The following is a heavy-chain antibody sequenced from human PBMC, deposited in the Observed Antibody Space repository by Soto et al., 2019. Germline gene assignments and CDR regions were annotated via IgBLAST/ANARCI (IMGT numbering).Heavy chain of an antibody. Sequence: PGGSLRLSCAASGFTFSGSAMHWVRQASGKGLEWVGRIRSKANSCATAYAASVKGRFTISRDDSKNTAYLQMNSLKTEDTAVYYCTRPPGPWCSGGSCYSTDAFDIWGQGTMVTVSS. CDR3: TRPPGPWCSGGSCYSTDAFDI. CDR2: IRSKANSCAT. D-gene: IGHD2-15*01. J-gene: IGHJ3*02. CDR1: GFTFSGSA. V-gene: IGHV3-73*01.